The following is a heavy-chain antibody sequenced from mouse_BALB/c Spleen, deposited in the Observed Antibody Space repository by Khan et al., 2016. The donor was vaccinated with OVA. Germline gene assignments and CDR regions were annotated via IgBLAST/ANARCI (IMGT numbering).Heavy chain of an antibody. CDR3: ARLSYYYNSEGFAY. Sequence: EVKLVESGGDLVKPGGSLKLSCAASGFTFSTYGMTWVRQTPDKRLEWVATISSGGSYTYYVDSVKGRFTIARDNAKNTLYLQMSSLKCEDAAMFVCARLSYYYNSEGFAYWGQGTLVTVSA. CDR1: GFTFSTYG. CDR2: ISSGGSYT. J-gene: IGHJ3*01. D-gene: IGHD1-1*02. V-gene: IGHV5-6*01.